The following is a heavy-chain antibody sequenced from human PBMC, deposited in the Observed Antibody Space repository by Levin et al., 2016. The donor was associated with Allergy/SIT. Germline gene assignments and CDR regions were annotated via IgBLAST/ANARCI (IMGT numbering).Heavy chain of an antibody. Sequence: SETLSLTCAVYGGSFSGYYWSWIRQPPGKGLEWIGEINHSGSTNYNPSLKSRVTISVDTSKNQFSLKLSSVTAADTAVYYCARGRPDAWEVADYWGQGTLVTVSS. CDR2: INHSGST. CDR1: GGSFSGYY. V-gene: IGHV4-34*01. D-gene: IGHD1-26*01. J-gene: IGHJ4*02. CDR3: ARGRPDAWEVADY.